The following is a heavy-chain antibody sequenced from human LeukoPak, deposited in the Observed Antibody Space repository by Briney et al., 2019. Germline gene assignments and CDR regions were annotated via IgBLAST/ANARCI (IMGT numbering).Heavy chain of an antibody. J-gene: IGHJ4*02. Sequence: SETLSLTCAVSDYSISSGYYWGWLRQPPGKGREWIGSMYHSGTTYYNPSLKSRVTISVDTSKNQFSLKLTSVTAADTAVYYCARLEPSGVVKDWGQGTLVTVSS. V-gene: IGHV4-38-2*01. CDR1: DYSISSGYY. CDR3: ARLEPSGVVKD. CDR2: MYHSGTT. D-gene: IGHD3-3*01.